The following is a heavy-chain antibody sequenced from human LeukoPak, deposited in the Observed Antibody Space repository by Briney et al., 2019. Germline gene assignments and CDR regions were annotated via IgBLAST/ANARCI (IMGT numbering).Heavy chain of an antibody. V-gene: IGHV4-59*01. CDR2: INYSGST. CDR1: GGSISSYY. D-gene: IGHD2-2*02. Sequence: ASETLSLTCTVSGGSISSYYWSWIRQPPGKGLEWIGYINYSGSTNYNPSLRSRVTISVDTSKNQFSLKLSSVTAADTAVYYCAIESTVVPAAIDYWGQGTLVTVSS. J-gene: IGHJ4*02. CDR3: AIESTVVPAAIDY.